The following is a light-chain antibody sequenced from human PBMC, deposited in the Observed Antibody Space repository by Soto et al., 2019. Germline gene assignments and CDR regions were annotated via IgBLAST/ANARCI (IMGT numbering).Light chain of an antibody. CDR1: QSLSTTD. J-gene: IGKJ5*01. Sequence: EIVLPQSPGTLSLSPGKRATLSCRASQSLSTTDLVWYQQKSGQPPRLVIHGTFRTATSIPARFSGSGSGTDFTLTISRLEPEESAVYYCQQYGSTPYTFGRGTRLEIQ. V-gene: IGKV3-20*01. CDR3: QQYGSTPYT. CDR2: GTF.